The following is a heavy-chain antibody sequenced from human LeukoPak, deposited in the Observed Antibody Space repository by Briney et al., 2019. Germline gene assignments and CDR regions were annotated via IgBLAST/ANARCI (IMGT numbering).Heavy chain of an antibody. J-gene: IGHJ4*02. CDR1: GGSISSSSYY. CDR3: ARRGYSSSWPTFDY. V-gene: IGHV4-39*01. D-gene: IGHD6-13*01. CDR2: IYYSGST. Sequence: SETLSLTCTVSGGSISSSSYYWGWIRQPPGKGLEWIGSIYYSGSTYYNPSLKSRVTISVDTSENQFSLKLSSVTAADTAVYYCARRGYSSSWPTFDYWGQGTLVTVSS.